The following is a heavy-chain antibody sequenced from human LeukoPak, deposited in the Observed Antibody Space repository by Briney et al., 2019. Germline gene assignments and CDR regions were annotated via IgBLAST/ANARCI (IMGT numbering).Heavy chain of an antibody. D-gene: IGHD2-2*02. Sequence: PGGSLRLSCAASGFTFSSYAMNWVRQAPGKGLEWVATVSGSGSSTHYADSVKGRFTISRDNSKNTLYLQMNSLRAEDTAIYYCAKLEAAAAIVDWGQGTLVTVSS. CDR1: GFTFSSYA. J-gene: IGHJ4*02. V-gene: IGHV3-23*01. CDR3: AKLEAAAAIVD. CDR2: VSGSGSST.